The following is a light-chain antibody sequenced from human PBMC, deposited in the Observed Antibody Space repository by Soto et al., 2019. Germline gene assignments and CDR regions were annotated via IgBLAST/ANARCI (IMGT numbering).Light chain of an antibody. CDR1: QNIWDY. CDR3: QQSFRIPRT. CDR2: TAS. V-gene: IGKV1-39*01. Sequence: DTQMTQSPSSLFASVGARVTITCRASQNIWDYLIWYQQKPGKAPTLLIYTASILESGVPSRFSGGGSGTVFTLTITKLEPEDLATYYCQQSFRIPRTFGQGTKVDIK. J-gene: IGKJ2*01.